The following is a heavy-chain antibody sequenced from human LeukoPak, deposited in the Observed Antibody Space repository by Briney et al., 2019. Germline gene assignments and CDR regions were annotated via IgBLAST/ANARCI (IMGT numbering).Heavy chain of an antibody. CDR1: GITFKNYN. V-gene: IGHV3-21*06. CDR2: IGSASSYT. CDR3: ATYIGVAVAFDF. D-gene: IGHD6-19*01. Sequence: GGSLRLSCAAPGITFKNYNMNWVRQAPGKGLEWVAFIGSASSYTFYADSVKCRFTISRDNAKNSLYLQMNSLRAEDTSVYYCATYIGVAVAFDFWRHGTLITVSS. J-gene: IGHJ4*01.